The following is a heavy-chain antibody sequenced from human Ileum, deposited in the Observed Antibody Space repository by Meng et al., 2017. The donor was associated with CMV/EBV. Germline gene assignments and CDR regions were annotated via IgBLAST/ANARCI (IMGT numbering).Heavy chain of an antibody. Sequence: SETLSLTFAVYGGSFSGYYWSWIRQPPGKGLEWIGEIKHSGSTNYTPSLKSRVTLSVDTSKNQFSLKLSSVTAADTAVYYCARLDPGDFWSGSQGVVDYWGQGTLVTVSS. J-gene: IGHJ4*02. D-gene: IGHD3-3*01. CDR1: GGSFSGYY. CDR3: ARLDPGDFWSGSQGVVDY. V-gene: IGHV4-34*01. CDR2: IKHSGST.